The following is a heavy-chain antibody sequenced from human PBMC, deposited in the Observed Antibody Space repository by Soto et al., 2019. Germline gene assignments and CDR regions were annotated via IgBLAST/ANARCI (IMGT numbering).Heavy chain of an antibody. CDR3: ARGETDIDY. V-gene: IGHV4-30-4*01. CDR2: IYYSGST. CDR1: CGSISSGDYY. D-gene: IGHD2-15*01. Sequence: SETLSLTCTVSCGSISSGDYYWSWIRQPPGKGLEWIGYIYYSGSTYYNPSLRSRVTISVDTSKNQFSLKLSSVTAADTAVYYCARGETDIDYWGQGTLVTVSS. J-gene: IGHJ4*02.